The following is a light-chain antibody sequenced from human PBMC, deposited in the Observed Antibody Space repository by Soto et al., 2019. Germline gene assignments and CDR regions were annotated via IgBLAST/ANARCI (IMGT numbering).Light chain of an antibody. CDR3: SSYTSSSTLVV. J-gene: IGLJ2*01. CDR1: SNDVGGYNY. Sequence: QSVLTQPASVSGSPGQSITISCTGTSNDVGGYNYVSWYQQHPGKAPKLMIYDVSNRPSGVSNRFSGSKSGNTASLTISGLQAEDEADYYCSSYTSSSTLVVFSGGTKLTVL. V-gene: IGLV2-14*01. CDR2: DVS.